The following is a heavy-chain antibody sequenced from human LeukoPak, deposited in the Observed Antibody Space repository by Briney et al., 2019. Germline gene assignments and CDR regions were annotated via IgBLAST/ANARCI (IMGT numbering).Heavy chain of an antibody. V-gene: IGHV1-18*01. CDR3: AREEESGSYHGREDYYYGMDV. CDR2: ISANNGNT. CDR1: GYTFTSYT. J-gene: IGHJ6*02. Sequence: ASVKVSCKASGYTFTSYTISWVRQAPGQGLEWMGRISANNGNTNYVQKLQGRVTMTTDTSTSKAYMELRSLRSDDTAVYYCAREEESGSYHGREDYYYGMDVWGQGTTVTVSS. D-gene: IGHD1-26*01.